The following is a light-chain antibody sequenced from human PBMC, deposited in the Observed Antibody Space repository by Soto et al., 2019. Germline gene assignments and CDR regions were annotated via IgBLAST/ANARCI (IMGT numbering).Light chain of an antibody. V-gene: IGKV3-11*01. J-gene: IGKJ5*01. Sequence: EIVFTQSPNTLTLSPGERATLSCWASHSVTTHLAWFQQRPGQNPRLLIYDESARAPGIPARFSGRGSGADFTLTISRLEPDDFAVYYCQHRSDSITFGQGTRLEI. CDR2: DES. CDR3: QHRSDSIT. CDR1: HSVTTH.